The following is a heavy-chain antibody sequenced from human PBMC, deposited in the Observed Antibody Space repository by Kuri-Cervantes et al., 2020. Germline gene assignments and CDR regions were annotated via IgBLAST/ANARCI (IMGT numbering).Heavy chain of an antibody. CDR2: ISSSGSTI. V-gene: IGHV3-48*04. D-gene: IGHD2-2*01. CDR1: GFTFSSYS. J-gene: IGHJ6*03. CDR3: ATGSSHQLRPTYYYYMDV. Sequence: GESLKISCAASGFTFSSYSMNWVRQAPGKGLEWVSYISSSGSTIYYADSVKGRFTISRDNAKNSLYLQMNSLRAEDTAVYYCATGSSHQLRPTYYYYMDVWGKGTTVTVSS.